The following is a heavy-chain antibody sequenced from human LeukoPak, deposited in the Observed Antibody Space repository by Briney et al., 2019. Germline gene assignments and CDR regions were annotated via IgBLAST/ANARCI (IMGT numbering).Heavy chain of an antibody. CDR1: GGSISSGSYY. J-gene: IGHJ4*02. D-gene: IGHD3-3*01. V-gene: IGHV4-61*02. CDR3: AREGPTNYDFWSGFDY. Sequence: SETLSLTCTDSGGSISSGSYYWSWIRQPAGKGLEWIGRIYTSGSTNYNPSLKSRVTISVDTSKNQFSLKLSSVTAADTAVYYCAREGPTNYDFWSGFDYWGQGTLVTVSS. CDR2: IYTSGST.